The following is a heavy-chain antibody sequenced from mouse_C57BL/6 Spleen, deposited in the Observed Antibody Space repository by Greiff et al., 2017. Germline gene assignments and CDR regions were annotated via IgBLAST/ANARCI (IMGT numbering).Heavy chain of an antibody. D-gene: IGHD2-4*01. J-gene: IGHJ2*01. CDR3: TREMGLRLDY. CDR1: GYTFTSYW. V-gene: IGHV1-5*01. CDR2: IYPGNSET. Sequence: VHLQQSGTVLARPGASVKMSCKTSGYTFTSYWMHWVNQRPGQGLEWIGAIYPGNSETSYNQKFKGKAKLTAVTSASTAYMELSSLTNEDSAVYYCTREMGLRLDYWGQGTTLTVSS.